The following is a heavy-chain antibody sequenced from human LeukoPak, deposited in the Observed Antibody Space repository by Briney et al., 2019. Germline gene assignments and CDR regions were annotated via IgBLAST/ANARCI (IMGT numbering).Heavy chain of an antibody. CDR2: IYTSGST. CDR3: ARVVVDDATTDIDY. CDR1: GGSISSGSYY. J-gene: IGHJ4*02. Sequence: PSETLSLTCTVSGGSISSGSYYWSWIRQPAGKGLEWIGRIYTSGSTNYNPSLKSRVTISVDTSKNQFSLKLSSVTAADTAVYYCARVVVDDATTDIDYWGLGSLVTVSS. D-gene: IGHD1-26*01. V-gene: IGHV4-61*02.